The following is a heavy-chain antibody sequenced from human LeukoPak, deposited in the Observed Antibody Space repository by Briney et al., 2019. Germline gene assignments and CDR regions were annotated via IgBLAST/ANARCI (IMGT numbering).Heavy chain of an antibody. V-gene: IGHV4-39*01. D-gene: IGHD3-10*01. CDR3: ARLDLVRGVY. CDR2: FYYSGST. CDR1: GGSITKTSYY. J-gene: IGHJ4*02. Sequence: PSETLSLTCTVSGGSITKTSYYWGWIRQPSGEGLEWIGSFYYSGSTYYSPSLESRVTISVDTSKNQFSLKLSSVTAADTAVYYCARLDLVRGVYWGQGTLVTVSS.